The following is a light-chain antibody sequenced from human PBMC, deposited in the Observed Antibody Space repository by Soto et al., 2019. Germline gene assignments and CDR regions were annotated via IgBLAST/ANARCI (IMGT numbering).Light chain of an antibody. Sequence: IVMTQSPDSLAVSRGERATINCKSSQSVLSSSNNKNFLAWYHQKPGQPPKLLIYWASARESGVPDRFSGSGSGTDFSLTISSLQAEDVAVYYCQQYYETPYTFGQGTKLEI. CDR1: QSVLSSSNNKNF. V-gene: IGKV4-1*01. CDR3: QQYYETPYT. J-gene: IGKJ2*01. CDR2: WAS.